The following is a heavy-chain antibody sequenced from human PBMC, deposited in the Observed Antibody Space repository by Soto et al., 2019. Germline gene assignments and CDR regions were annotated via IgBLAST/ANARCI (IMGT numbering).Heavy chain of an antibody. J-gene: IGHJ4*02. CDR2: FDPEDGET. D-gene: IGHD6-19*01. CDR1: GYTLTELS. CDR3: ATAVKWLGARSYFDY. V-gene: IGHV1-24*01. Sequence: ASVKVSCKVSGYTLTELSMHWVRQAPGKGLEWMGGFDPEDGETIYAQKFQGRVTMTEDTSTDTAYMELSSLRSEDTAVYYCATAVKWLGARSYFDYWGQGTLVTVSS.